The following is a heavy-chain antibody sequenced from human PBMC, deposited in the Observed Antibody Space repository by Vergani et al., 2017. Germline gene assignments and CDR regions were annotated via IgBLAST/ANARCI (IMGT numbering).Heavy chain of an antibody. Sequence: QVQLQQWGAGLLKPSETLSLTCAVYGGSFSGYYWSWIRQPPGKGLEWIGEINHSGSTNYNPSLKSRVTISVDTSKNQFSLKRSSVTAADTAVYYCARAPLWFGVSYYYYMDVWGKGTTVTVSS. CDR1: GGSFSGYY. J-gene: IGHJ6*03. CDR2: INHSGST. CDR3: ARAPLWFGVSYYYYMDV. V-gene: IGHV4-34*01. D-gene: IGHD3-10*01.